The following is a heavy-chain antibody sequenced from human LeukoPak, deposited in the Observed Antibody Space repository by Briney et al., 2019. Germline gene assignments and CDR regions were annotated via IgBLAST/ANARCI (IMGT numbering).Heavy chain of an antibody. CDR1: GFTFSSYG. CDR2: ISGSGGST. J-gene: IGHJ4*02. V-gene: IGHV3-23*01. CDR3: AKVAEMATIGGLDY. D-gene: IGHD5-24*01. Sequence: GGSPRVSCAAPGFTFSSYGMSWVRQALGKGLEWVSAISGSGGSTYSADSVKGRFTISRDNSKKTLYLQMNSLRAEDTAVYYCAKVAEMATIGGLDYWGQGTLVTVSA.